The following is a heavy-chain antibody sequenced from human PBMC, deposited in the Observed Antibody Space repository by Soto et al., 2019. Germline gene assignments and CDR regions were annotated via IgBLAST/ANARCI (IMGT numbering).Heavy chain of an antibody. CDR2: ISGSGGST. Sequence: PGGSLRLSCAASGFTFSSYAMSWVRQAPGKGLGWVSAISGSGGSTYYADSVKGRFTISRDNSKNTLYLQMNSLRAEDTAVYYCAKDTVFGVVINNFDYWGQGTLVTVSS. CDR1: GFTFSSYA. D-gene: IGHD3-3*01. V-gene: IGHV3-23*01. J-gene: IGHJ4*02. CDR3: AKDTVFGVVINNFDY.